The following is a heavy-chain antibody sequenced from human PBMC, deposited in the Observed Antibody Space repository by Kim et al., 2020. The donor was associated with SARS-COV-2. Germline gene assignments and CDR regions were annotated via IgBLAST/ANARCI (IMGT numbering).Heavy chain of an antibody. CDR3: ARESIVGASWVDY. Sequence: AVSVKSRITINSDTSKNQFSLQLNSVTPEDTAVYYCARESIVGASWVDYWGQGTLVTVSS. J-gene: IGHJ4*02. V-gene: IGHV6-1*01. D-gene: IGHD1-26*01.